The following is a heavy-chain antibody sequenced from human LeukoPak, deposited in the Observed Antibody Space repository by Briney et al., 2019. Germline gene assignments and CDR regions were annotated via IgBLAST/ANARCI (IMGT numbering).Heavy chain of an antibody. CDR1: GGSLRSSSYY. V-gene: IGHV4-39*01. D-gene: IGHD6-6*01. CDR2: IYYSGST. Sequence: LETPSPTRTVSGGSLRSSSYYRGWVRQPPRKGLGWVGSIYYSGSTYYNPSLRSRVTISVDTSKNQFSLKLSSVTAADTAVYYCARDSSSSAINFDYWGQGTLVTVSS. CDR3: ARDSSSSAINFDY. J-gene: IGHJ4*02.